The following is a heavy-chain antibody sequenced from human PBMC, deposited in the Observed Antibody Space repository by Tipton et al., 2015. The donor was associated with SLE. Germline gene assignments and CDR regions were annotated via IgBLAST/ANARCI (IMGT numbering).Heavy chain of an antibody. Sequence: SLRLSCTASGLTSGDFAMSWVRQAPGRGLEWVGSLKNKAHGGTANYAASVEGRFTISRDESKSIAFLQMNSLRIEDTAVYYCTLTPTLIVAGLGDSWGQGTLVTVPS. CDR2: LKNKAHGGTA. D-gene: IGHD2/OR15-2a*01. V-gene: IGHV3-49*04. CDR3: TLTPTLIVAGLGDS. CDR1: GLTSGDFA. J-gene: IGHJ4*02.